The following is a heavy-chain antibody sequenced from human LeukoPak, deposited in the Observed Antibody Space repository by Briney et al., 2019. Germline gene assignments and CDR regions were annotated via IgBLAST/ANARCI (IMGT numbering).Heavy chain of an antibody. J-gene: IGHJ4*02. CDR1: GFTFSSYS. Sequence: GGSLRLSCAASGFTFSSYSMNWVRQAPGKGLEWVSSISSSSSYIYYADSVKGRFTISRDNAKNSLYLQMNSLRAEDTAVYYCASNGAYGNNYFDYWGQGTLVTVS. D-gene: IGHD1/OR15-1a*01. V-gene: IGHV3-21*01. CDR3: ASNGAYGNNYFDY. CDR2: ISSSSSYI.